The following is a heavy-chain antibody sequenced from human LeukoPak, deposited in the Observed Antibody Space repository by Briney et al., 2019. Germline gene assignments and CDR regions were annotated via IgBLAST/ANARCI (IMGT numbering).Heavy chain of an antibody. CDR3: ARILGYCRSTSCHHFDY. V-gene: IGHV4-31*11. CDR1: GVSITSGAYY. J-gene: IGHJ4*02. Sequence: PSQTLSLTCAVSGVSITSGAYYWSWIRQHPGKGLQWIGYIDYSGSTYYNPSPKSRVTISIDTSKNQFSLKLGSVTAADTAVYYCARILGYCRSTSCHHFDYWGQGTLVTVSS. D-gene: IGHD2-2*01. CDR2: IDYSGST.